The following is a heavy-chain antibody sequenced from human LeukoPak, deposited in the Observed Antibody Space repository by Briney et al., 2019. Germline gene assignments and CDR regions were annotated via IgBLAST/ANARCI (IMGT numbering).Heavy chain of an antibody. Sequence: AGGSLRLSCAASGFTFSDYYMSWIRQAPGKGLEWVSYISSSGSTIYYADSVKGRFTISRDNAKNSPYLQMNSLRAEDTAVYYCARSFYGGYDYYYFDYWGQGTLVTVSS. CDR3: ARSFYGGYDYYYFDY. D-gene: IGHD5-12*01. CDR1: GFTFSDYY. V-gene: IGHV3-11*04. CDR2: ISSSGSTI. J-gene: IGHJ4*02.